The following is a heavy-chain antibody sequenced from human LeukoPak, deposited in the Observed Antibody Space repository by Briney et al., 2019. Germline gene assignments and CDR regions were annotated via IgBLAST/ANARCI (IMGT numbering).Heavy chain of an antibody. CDR2: ISYDGSNK. CDR3: ARDPGYTYGNNWFDP. Sequence: GGSLRLSCAASGFTFSSYGMHWVRQAPGKGLEWVAVISYDGSNKYYADSVRGRFTISRDNSKNTLYLQVNSLRVEDTALYYCARDPGYTYGNNWFDPWGQGTLVTVSS. V-gene: IGHV3-30*03. J-gene: IGHJ5*02. CDR1: GFTFSSYG. D-gene: IGHD5-18*01.